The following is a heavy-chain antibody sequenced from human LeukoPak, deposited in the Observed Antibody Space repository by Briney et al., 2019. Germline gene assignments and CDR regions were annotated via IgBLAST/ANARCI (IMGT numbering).Heavy chain of an antibody. D-gene: IGHD2-21*01. V-gene: IGHV1-18*01. CDR2: ISAYNGNT. CDR3: ARVIVGGGGAFDI. CDR1: GYTFPSYG. Sequence: GASVKVSCKASGYTFPSYGISWVRQAPGQGLEWMGWISAYNGNTHYAQKLQDRVTMTTDTSTSTAYMELRSLRSDDTAVYYCARVIVGGGGAFDIWGQGTMVTVSS. J-gene: IGHJ3*02.